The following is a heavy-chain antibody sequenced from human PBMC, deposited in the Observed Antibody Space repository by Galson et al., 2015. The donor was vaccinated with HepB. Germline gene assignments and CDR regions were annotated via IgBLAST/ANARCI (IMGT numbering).Heavy chain of an antibody. V-gene: IGHV3-30-3*01. CDR2: ISYDGSNK. CDR1: GFTFSSYA. D-gene: IGHD3-22*01. J-gene: IGHJ4*02. CDR3: ARVWADSGYYYDRPFDY. Sequence: SLRLSCAASGFTFSSYAMHWVRQAPGKGLEWVAVISYDGSNKYYADSVKGRFTISRDNSKNTLYLQMNSLRAEDTAVYYCARVWADSGYYYDRPFDYWGQGTLVTVSS.